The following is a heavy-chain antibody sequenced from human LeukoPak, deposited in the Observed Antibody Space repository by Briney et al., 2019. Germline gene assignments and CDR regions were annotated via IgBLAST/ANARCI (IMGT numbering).Heavy chain of an antibody. CDR1: GFTFSSYS. J-gene: IGHJ4*02. Sequence: PGGSLRLSCAASGFTFSSYSMHWVRQAPAKGLEWVSSISSSSSYIYYADSVKGRFTISRDNAKNSLYLQMNSLRAEDTAVYYCAPLRGAAGWGQGTLVTVSS. V-gene: IGHV3-21*01. CDR3: APLRGAAG. D-gene: IGHD3-10*01. CDR2: ISSSSSYI.